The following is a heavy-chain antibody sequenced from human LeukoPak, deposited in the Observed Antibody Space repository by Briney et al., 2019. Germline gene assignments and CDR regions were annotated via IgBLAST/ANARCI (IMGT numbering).Heavy chain of an antibody. Sequence: PSETLSLTCTVSGGSISGYYWNGSRQPPGKGLEWLGYTYASGNSDYNPSLKSRVSMSVDTSKKQIALRLRSVTAADTAVYYCTRRYRTAAEVYNIDFWGQGTLVTVSS. D-gene: IGHD1-1*01. V-gene: IGHV4-4*09. CDR1: GGSISGYY. J-gene: IGHJ4*02. CDR3: TRRYRTAAEVYNIDF. CDR2: TYASGNS.